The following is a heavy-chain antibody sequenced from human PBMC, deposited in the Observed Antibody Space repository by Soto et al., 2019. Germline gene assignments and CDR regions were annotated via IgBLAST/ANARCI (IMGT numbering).Heavy chain of an antibody. Sequence: QVQLMQSGAEVKKPGASVKVSCKASGYTFTNYGISWVRQAPGQGLEWMGWISPYKGNTYYAQNLQGRVTMTTDTSTSTAYMELRTLRSDDTAVYYSARDLDGSGSYYTDYWGQGTLVTVSS. CDR3: ARDLDGSGSYYTDY. CDR1: GYTFTNYG. D-gene: IGHD3-10*01. CDR2: ISPYKGNT. J-gene: IGHJ4*02. V-gene: IGHV1-18*01.